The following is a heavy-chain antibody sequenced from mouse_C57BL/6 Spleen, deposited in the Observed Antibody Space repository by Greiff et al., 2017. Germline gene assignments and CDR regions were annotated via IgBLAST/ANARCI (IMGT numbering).Heavy chain of an antibody. J-gene: IGHJ4*01. CDR3: ARQGNYVYYAMDY. CDR1: GFSLTSYG. CDR2: IWSDGST. V-gene: IGHV2-6-1*01. D-gene: IGHD2-1*01. Sequence: VKLQESGPGLVAPSQSLSITCTVSGFSLTSYGVHWVRQPPGKGLEWLVVIWSDGSTTYNSALKSRLSISKDNSKSQVFLKMNSLQTDDTAMYYCARQGNYVYYAMDYWGQGTSVTVSS.